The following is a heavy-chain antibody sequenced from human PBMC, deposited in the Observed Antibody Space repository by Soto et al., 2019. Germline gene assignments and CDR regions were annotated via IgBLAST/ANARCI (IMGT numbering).Heavy chain of an antibody. J-gene: IGHJ5*02. D-gene: IGHD2-2*01. CDR2: INHYGST. CDR3: ATHCSSTSCYYTFDP. Sequence: QVQLQQWGAGLLKPSETLSLTCAVYGGSFSSYSWSWIRQPQGKGLEWIGQINHYGSTDYNPSLKCRVTISVDTSKNHFSLRLSSVTAADTAMYYCATHCSSTSCYYTFDPWGQGTLVTVSS. CDR1: GGSFSSYS. V-gene: IGHV4-34*01.